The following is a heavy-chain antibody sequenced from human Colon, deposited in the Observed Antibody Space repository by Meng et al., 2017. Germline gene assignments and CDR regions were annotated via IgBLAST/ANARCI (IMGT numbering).Heavy chain of an antibody. CDR3: VYFRSGYFT. J-gene: IGHJ5*02. D-gene: IGHD3-22*01. V-gene: IGHV4-30-2*01. Sequence: QVQLQESGPGLVKPSQTLSLTCTVSGGSISSGGYSWSWIRQPPGKGLEWIGNIYHSGSTFYNPSLKSRVTISVDRSKNQFSLKLSSVTAADTAVYYCVYFRSGYFTSGQGTLVTVSS. CDR1: GGSISSGGYS. CDR2: IYHSGST.